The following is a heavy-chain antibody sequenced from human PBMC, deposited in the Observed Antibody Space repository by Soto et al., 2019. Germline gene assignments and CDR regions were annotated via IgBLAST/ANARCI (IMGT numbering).Heavy chain of an antibody. V-gene: IGHV4-31*03. CDR1: GGSISSGGYY. Sequence: QVQLQESGPGLVKPSQTLSLTCTVSGGSISSGGYYWSWIRQHPGKGLEWIGYIYYSGSTYYNPSLKSRVTISVDTSKNQFSLKLSSVTAADTAVYYCARETTMIESSDAFDIWGQGTMVTVSS. CDR2: IYYSGST. D-gene: IGHD3-22*01. CDR3: ARETTMIESSDAFDI. J-gene: IGHJ3*02.